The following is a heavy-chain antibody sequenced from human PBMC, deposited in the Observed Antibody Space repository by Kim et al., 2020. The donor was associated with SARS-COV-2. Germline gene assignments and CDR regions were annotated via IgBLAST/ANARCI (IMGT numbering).Heavy chain of an antibody. CDR3: ARQVARGLDRITIFGQPLHIRPSPAEIDY. CDR1: GGSISSSSYY. CDR2: IYYSGST. D-gene: IGHD3-3*01. J-gene: IGHJ4*02. Sequence: SETLSLTCTVSGGSISSSSYYWGWIRQPPGKGLEWIGSIYYSGSTYYNPSLKSRVTISVDTSKNQFSLKLSSVTAADTAVYYCARQVARGLDRITIFGQPLHIRPSPAEIDYWGQGALVTVSS. V-gene: IGHV4-39*01.